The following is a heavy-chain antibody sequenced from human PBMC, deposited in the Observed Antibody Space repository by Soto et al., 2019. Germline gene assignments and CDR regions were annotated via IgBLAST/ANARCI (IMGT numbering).Heavy chain of an antibody. Sequence: PGGSLRLSCAASGFTFSSYGMHWVRQAPGKGLEWVAVISYDGSNKYYADSVRGRFTISRDNAKNSLYLQMNSLRAEDTAVYYCARDRDYYYDSSGYYLPFDYWGQGTLVTVSS. CDR3: ARDRDYYYDSSGYYLPFDY. CDR1: GFTFSSYG. CDR2: ISYDGSNK. V-gene: IGHV3-30*03. J-gene: IGHJ4*02. D-gene: IGHD3-22*01.